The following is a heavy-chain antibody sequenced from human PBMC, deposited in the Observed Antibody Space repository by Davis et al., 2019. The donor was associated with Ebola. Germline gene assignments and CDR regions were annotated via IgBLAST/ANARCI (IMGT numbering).Heavy chain of an antibody. J-gene: IGHJ4*02. V-gene: IGHV3-48*02. CDR2: ISSSSTTI. D-gene: IGHD3-10*01. CDR1: GFTFSRNS. Sequence: GESLKTPCVASGFTFSRNSMNRVRQAPGKGLEWVPYISSSSTTIYYADSVKVRFTIARDNAKNALYLQMDSLRDEDTAVYYCARAGMVKGVITKWGGYWGQGTLVTVSS. CDR3: ARAGMVKGVITKWGGY.